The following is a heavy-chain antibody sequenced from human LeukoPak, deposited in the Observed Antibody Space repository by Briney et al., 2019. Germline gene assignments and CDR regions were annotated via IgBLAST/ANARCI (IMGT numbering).Heavy chain of an antibody. CDR2: ISDAGGGT. Sequence: GGSLRLSCAASGFTFSSYAMSWVRQAPGKGLEWVSAISDAGGGTYYAAYVKGRFTISRDNSKNTLYLQLNSLRAEDTAVYFCASSSWSSEYFHYWGQGTLVTVSS. V-gene: IGHV3-23*01. J-gene: IGHJ1*01. CDR3: ASSSWSSEYFHY. CDR1: GFTFSSYA. D-gene: IGHD6-13*01.